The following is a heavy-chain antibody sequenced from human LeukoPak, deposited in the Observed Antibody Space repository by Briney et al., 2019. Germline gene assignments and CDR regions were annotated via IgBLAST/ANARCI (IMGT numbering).Heavy chain of an antibody. J-gene: IGHJ4*02. CDR2: IVVGSGKT. D-gene: IGHD3-22*01. Sequence: SVKVSCKASGFTFSSSAMQWVRQARGHRLEWIGWIVVGSGKTNYGQEFQERVTIARDMSTSTAYMELSSLRAEDTAVYYCAAAIGTYSYGSSSYHSFDYWGQGTLVTVSS. CDR1: GFTFSSSA. CDR3: AAAIGTYSYGSSSYHSFDY. V-gene: IGHV1-58*02.